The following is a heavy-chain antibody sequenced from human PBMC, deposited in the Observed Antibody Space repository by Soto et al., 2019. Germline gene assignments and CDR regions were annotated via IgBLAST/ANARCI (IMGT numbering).Heavy chain of an antibody. V-gene: IGHV5-51*01. D-gene: IGHD1-26*01. Sequence: PGESLKISCKGSGYTFSNYWIDWVRQMPGKGLEWMGIIYPGDSDTRYSPSFQGQVTISVDKSITTAYLQWSGLKASDTAMYYCARRRDGGSYNAFDIWGQGTMVTVSS. CDR1: GYTFSNYW. CDR3: ARRRDGGSYNAFDI. J-gene: IGHJ3*02. CDR2: IYPGDSDT.